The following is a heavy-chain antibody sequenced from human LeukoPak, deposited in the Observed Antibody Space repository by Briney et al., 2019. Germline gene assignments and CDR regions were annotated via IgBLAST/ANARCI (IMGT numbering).Heavy chain of an antibody. D-gene: IGHD3-22*01. V-gene: IGHV3-30*03. CDR3: ARDPGYYDSSGYYYESPYYFDY. J-gene: IGHJ4*02. Sequence: PGGSLRLSCIASGLTFSTYGTHWVRQAAGKGLEWVAVIANDGITTYYADSVKGRFTISRDTSRNTLYLQMNSLRAEDTAVYYCARDPGYYDSSGYYYESPYYFDYWGQGTLVTVSS. CDR2: IANDGITT. CDR1: GLTFSTYG.